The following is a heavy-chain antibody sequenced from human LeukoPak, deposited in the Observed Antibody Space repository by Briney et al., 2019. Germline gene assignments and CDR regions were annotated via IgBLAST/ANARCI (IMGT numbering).Heavy chain of an antibody. CDR3: ARSWAVAVFDY. V-gene: IGHV4-39*07. Sequence: PSETLSLTCIVSSGSISSSNYYWGWIRQPPGKGLEWIGSIYYSGSTYYNPSLKSRVTISIDTSKKNFSLNLSSVTAADTAVYYCARSWAVAVFDYWGQGTLVTVSS. CDR1: SGSISSSNYY. J-gene: IGHJ4*02. D-gene: IGHD6-19*01. CDR2: IYYSGST.